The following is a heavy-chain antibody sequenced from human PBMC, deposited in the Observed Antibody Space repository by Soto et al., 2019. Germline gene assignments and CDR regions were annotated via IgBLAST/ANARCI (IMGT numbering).Heavy chain of an antibody. CDR3: ARIATTTLGGPIDY. CDR2: INYSGSF. Sequence: QVQVQESGPGLVKASDTLSLTCRVSGYFISSSHWWGWIRQPPGKGLEWIGHINYSGSFYHDPSLKSRATMSLDTSKHQFPLRLSSVTAVDTAVYYCARIATTTLGGPIDYWGRGTLVTVSS. D-gene: IGHD4-4*01. J-gene: IGHJ4*02. CDR1: GYFISSSHW. V-gene: IGHV4-28*05.